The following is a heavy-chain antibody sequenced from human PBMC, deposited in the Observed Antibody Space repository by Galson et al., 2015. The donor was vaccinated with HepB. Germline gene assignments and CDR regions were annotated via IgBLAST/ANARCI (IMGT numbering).Heavy chain of an antibody. CDR1: GFTFTTYH. D-gene: IGHD3-10*01. CDR3: ARSSMVRGKYASFNY. CDR2: ISAYNGDT. V-gene: IGHV1-18*01. J-gene: IGHJ4*02. Sequence: SVKVSCKASGFTFTTYHINWVRQAPGQKLELMGWISAYNGDTNYAQKLQGRVTMTTDTSTSTAYMELRSLRSDDTAVYYCARSSMVRGKYASFNYWGQGTLVPVPS.